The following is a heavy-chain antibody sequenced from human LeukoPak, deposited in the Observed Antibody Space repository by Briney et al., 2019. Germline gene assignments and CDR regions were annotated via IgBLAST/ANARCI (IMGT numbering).Heavy chain of an antibody. CDR1: GFTFSSYA. CDR3: ARDGLPYGDYMYYFDF. D-gene: IGHD4-17*01. CDR2: ISSRSYK. Sequence: TGASLRLSCAASGFTFSSYAMSWVRQAPGKGLEWVSSISSRSYKYYADSVKGRFTISRDNAKNSLYLQMNSLRAEDTAVYYCARDGLPYGDYMYYFDFWGQGTLVTVSS. V-gene: IGHV3-21*06. J-gene: IGHJ4*02.